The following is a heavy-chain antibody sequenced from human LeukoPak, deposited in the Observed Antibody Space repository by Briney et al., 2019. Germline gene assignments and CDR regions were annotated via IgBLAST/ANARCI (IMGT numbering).Heavy chain of an antibody. J-gene: IGHJ4*02. CDR1: GYTLTGYY. V-gene: IGHV1-2*02. CDR2: INPNSGGT. CDR3: ARARTMTLSRIIDY. D-gene: IGHD4/OR15-4a*01. Sequence: ASVKVSCKASGYTLTGYYMHWVRQAPGQGLEWMGWINPNSGGTNYAQKFQGRVTMTRDTSISTAYMELSRLRSDDTAVYYCARARTMTLSRIIDYWGQGTLVTLSS.